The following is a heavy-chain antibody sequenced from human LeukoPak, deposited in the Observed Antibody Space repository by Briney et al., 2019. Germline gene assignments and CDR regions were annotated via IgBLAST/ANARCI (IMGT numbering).Heavy chain of an antibody. Sequence: GASVKVSCTASGYTFTSYGISWVRQAPGQGLEWMGWISAYNGNTNYAQKLQGRVTMTTDTSTSTAYMELRSLRSDDTAVYYCAREPSYYYDSSGYYGDYWGQGTLVTVSS. CDR3: AREPSYYYDSSGYYGDY. D-gene: IGHD3-22*01. J-gene: IGHJ4*02. V-gene: IGHV1-18*01. CDR1: GYTFTSYG. CDR2: ISAYNGNT.